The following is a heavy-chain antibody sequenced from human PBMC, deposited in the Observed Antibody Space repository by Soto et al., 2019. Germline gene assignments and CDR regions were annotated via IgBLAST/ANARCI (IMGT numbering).Heavy chain of an antibody. CDR1: GFTFSSYA. CDR2: ISGSGGST. Sequence: PGGSLRLSCAASGFTFSSYAMSWVRQAPGKGLEWVSAISGSGGSTYYADSVKGRFTISRDNSKNTLYLQMNSLRSEDTAVYYCARLVEMATLRTWGQGTLVTVSS. J-gene: IGHJ5*02. CDR3: ARLVEMATLRT. V-gene: IGHV3-23*01. D-gene: IGHD5-12*01.